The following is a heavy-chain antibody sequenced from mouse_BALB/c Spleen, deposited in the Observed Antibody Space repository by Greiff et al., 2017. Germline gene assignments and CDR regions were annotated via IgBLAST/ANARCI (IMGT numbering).Heavy chain of an antibody. Sequence: LQQPGSELVRPGASVKLSCKASGYTFTSYWMHWVKQRHGQGLEWIGNIYPGSGSTNYDEKFKSKGTLTVDTSSSTAYMHLSSLTSEDSAVYYCTREYYGYTMDYWGQGTSVTVSS. D-gene: IGHD1-2*01. V-gene: IGHV1S22*01. CDR3: TREYYGYTMDY. CDR2: IYPGSGST. CDR1: GYTFTSYW. J-gene: IGHJ4*01.